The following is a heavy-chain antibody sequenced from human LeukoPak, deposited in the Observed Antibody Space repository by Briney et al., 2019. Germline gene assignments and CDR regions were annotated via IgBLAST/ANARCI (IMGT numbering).Heavy chain of an antibody. V-gene: IGHV3-11*04. D-gene: IGHD6-19*01. J-gene: IGHJ4*02. CDR1: GFTFSDYY. CDR2: ISSSGSTI. CDR3: ACSWVEQWLAFDY. Sequence: GGSLRLSCAASGFTFSDYYMSWIRQAPGKGLEWVSYISSSGSTIYYADSVKGRFTISRDNAKNSLYLQMNSLRAEDTAVYYCACSWVEQWLAFDYWGQGTLVTVSS.